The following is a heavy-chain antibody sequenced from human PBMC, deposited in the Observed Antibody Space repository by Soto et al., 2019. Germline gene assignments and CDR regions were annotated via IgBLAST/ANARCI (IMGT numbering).Heavy chain of an antibody. V-gene: IGHV1-69*12. CDR2: IIPIFGTA. CDR3: ARSPEGSGYYPNWFDP. CDR1: GGTFSSYA. Sequence: QVQLVQSGAEVKKPGSSVKVSCKASGGTFSSYAISWVRQAPGQGLEWMGGIIPIFGTANYAQKFQGRVTSPADESTSTADLELSSRRSEDTAVYYCARSPEGSGYYPNWFDPWGQGTLVTVSS. D-gene: IGHD3-22*01. J-gene: IGHJ5*02.